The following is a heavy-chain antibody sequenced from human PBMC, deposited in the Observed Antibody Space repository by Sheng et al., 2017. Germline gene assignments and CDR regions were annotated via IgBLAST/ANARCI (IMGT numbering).Heavy chain of an antibody. CDR2: IIPVFGKT. J-gene: IGHJ4*03. V-gene: IGHV1-69*13. D-gene: IGHD1-1*01. CDR3: ASGIHWSYLDF. Sequence: QVQLVQSGAEVKKPGASVKVSCKASGGTFSSYAISWVRQAPGQGLEWMGGIIPVFGKTTYAQNFQGRVSITADESSTTAFLHLNNLRSDDTAVYFCASGIHWSYLDFWGPGTLVTVSS. CDR1: GGTFSSYA.